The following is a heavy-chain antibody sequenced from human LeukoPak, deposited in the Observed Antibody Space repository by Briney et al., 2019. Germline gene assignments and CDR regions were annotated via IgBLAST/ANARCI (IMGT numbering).Heavy chain of an antibody. J-gene: IGHJ3*02. CDR3: ARDYGAFDI. Sequence: SSETLSLTCTVSGGSISSSSYYWGWIRQPPGKGLEWIGSIYYSGSTYYNPSLKSRVTISVDTSKNQFSLKLSSVTAADTAVYYCARDYGAFDIWGQGTMVTVSS. CDR2: IYYSGST. D-gene: IGHD3-16*01. CDR1: GGSISSSSYY. V-gene: IGHV4-39*02.